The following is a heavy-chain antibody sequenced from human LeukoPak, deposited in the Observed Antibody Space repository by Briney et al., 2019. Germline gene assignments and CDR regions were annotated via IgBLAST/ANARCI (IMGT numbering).Heavy chain of an antibody. CDR2: INHSGST. D-gene: IGHD5-12*01. CDR1: GGSLSGYY. V-gene: IGHV4-34*01. Sequence: PSETLSLTCAVYGGSLSGYYWSWIRQPPGKGLEWIGEINHSGSTNYKPSLKSRVTISVDTSKNQFSLKLSSVTAADTAVYYCARDRMEWLPTHYYGMDVWGQGTTVTVSS. CDR3: ARDRMEWLPTHYYGMDV. J-gene: IGHJ6*02.